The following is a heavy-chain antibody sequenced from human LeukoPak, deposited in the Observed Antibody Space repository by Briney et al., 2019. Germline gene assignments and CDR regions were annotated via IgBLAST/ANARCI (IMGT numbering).Heavy chain of an antibody. CDR1: GFTFGSYS. CDR3: ARDYPADH. Sequence: GGSLRLSCAASGFTFGSYSVNWVRQAPGKGLEWVALISSDGSDKKYADSVKGRFTMSRDNSMNTLYLQMHSLRVEDTAVYYCARDYPADHWGQGTLVTVSS. J-gene: IGHJ4*02. CDR2: ISSDGSDK. V-gene: IGHV3-30*03.